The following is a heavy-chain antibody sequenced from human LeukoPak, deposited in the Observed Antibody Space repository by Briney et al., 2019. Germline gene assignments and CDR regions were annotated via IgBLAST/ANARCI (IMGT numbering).Heavy chain of an antibody. CDR3: ARMEVTMVRGVIRNYFDY. D-gene: IGHD3-10*01. CDR2: IIPIFGTA. Sequence: ASVKVSCKASGGTFSSYAISWVRQAPGQGLEWMGGIIPIFGTANYARKFQGRVTITADESTSTAYMELSSLRSEDTAVYYCARMEVTMVRGVIRNYFDYWGQGTLVTVSS. CDR1: GGTFSSYA. J-gene: IGHJ4*02. V-gene: IGHV1-69*13.